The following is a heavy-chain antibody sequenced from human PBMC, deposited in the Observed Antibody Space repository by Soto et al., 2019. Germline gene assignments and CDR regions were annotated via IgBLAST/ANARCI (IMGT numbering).Heavy chain of an antibody. D-gene: IGHD6-19*01. CDR1: GGSINTYY. V-gene: IGHV4-59*01. Sequence: PSETLSLTCTVSGGSINTYYWSWIRQPPGKGLEWIGYVDYSGNSDSSPSLKSRVTISIDTSKKQVSLKLNSVTAADTAVYYCATNSFSVAGRFHLDYWGPGIPLTVSS. J-gene: IGHJ4*02. CDR2: VDYSGNS. CDR3: ATNSFSVAGRFHLDY.